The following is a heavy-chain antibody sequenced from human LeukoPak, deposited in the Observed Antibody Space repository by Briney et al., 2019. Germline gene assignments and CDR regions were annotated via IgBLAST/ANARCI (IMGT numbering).Heavy chain of an antibody. V-gene: IGHV3-15*01. D-gene: IGHD2-8*01. J-gene: IGHJ5*02. CDR2: IKRKTDDGTT. Sequence: GGSLRLSCTASGFTFSNAWMSWVRQAPGKGLEWVGRIKRKTDDGTTDYAIPVKGRFTISRDNSKNTLYLQMNSLRAEDTAVYYCARDVSWGQGTLVTVSS. CDR3: ARDVS. CDR1: GFTFSNAW.